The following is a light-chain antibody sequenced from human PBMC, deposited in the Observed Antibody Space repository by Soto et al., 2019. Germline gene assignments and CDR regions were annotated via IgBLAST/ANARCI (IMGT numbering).Light chain of an antibody. V-gene: IGKV1-39*01. CDR1: QSISSY. CDR3: QQSYSTPYT. CDR2: AAS. J-gene: IGKJ2*01. Sequence: DTQMTQSPSSLSASVGDRVTITCRASQSISSYLNWYQQKPGQAPILLIYAASSLQVGVPSRFSGSGSGTDFTLTISSLQPEDFAAYYCQQSYSTPYTFGQGTELEIK.